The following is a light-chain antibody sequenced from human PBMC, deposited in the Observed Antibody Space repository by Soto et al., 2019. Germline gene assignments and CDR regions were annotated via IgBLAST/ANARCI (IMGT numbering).Light chain of an antibody. CDR1: QGIINY. Sequence: DIQMTQSPSSLSASVGDRVTITCRASQGIINYLAWYQQKPGKVPKLLIYAASTLRSGVPSRFSVSGSGTDFTLTISSLQPEDVATYYCQKHNSAPRTFGQGTKVEIK. CDR2: AAS. CDR3: QKHNSAPRT. J-gene: IGKJ1*01. V-gene: IGKV1-27*01.